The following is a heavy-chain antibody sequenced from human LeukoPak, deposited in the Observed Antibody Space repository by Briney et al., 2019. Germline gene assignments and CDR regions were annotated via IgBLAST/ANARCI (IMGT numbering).Heavy chain of an antibody. J-gene: IGHJ3*01. CDR3: GRGGSTRAQAFDV. D-gene: IGHD2-15*01. CDR2: ISGGGLST. CDR1: TFNFGLYV. V-gene: IGHV3-23*01. Sequence: GGSLRLSCEASTFNFGLYVMTWARQAPGKGLEWVSGISGGGLSTYYTNSVKGRFTISRENSKNTLYLEMTRLRTEDTAVYFCGRGGSTRAQAFDVWGQGTMVTVSS.